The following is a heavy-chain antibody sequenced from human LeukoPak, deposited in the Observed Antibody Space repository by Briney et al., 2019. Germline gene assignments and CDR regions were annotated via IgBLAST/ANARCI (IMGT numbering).Heavy chain of an antibody. Sequence: GGSLRLSCAASGFTFSDHYMSWIRQAPGKGLEWVSYISGSGDIIYYADSVKGRFTISRDNAKNSLYLQMNSLRAEDTAVYYCASQYYDFWSGYYTYWGQGTLVTISS. J-gene: IGHJ4*02. V-gene: IGHV3-11*04. D-gene: IGHD3-3*01. CDR1: GFTFSDHY. CDR2: ISGSGDII. CDR3: ASQYYDFWSGYYTY.